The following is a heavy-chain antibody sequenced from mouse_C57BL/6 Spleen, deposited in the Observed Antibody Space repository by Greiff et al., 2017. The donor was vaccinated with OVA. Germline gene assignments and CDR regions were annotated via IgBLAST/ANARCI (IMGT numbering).Heavy chain of an antibody. V-gene: IGHV1-85*01. CDR2: IYPRDGST. Sequence: VQLQQSGPELVKPGASVQLSCKASGYTFTSYDINWVKQRPGQGLEWIGWIYPRDGSTKYNEKFKGKATLTVDTSSSTAYMELHSLTSEDSAVYFCARGENESWFAYWGQGTLVTVSA. CDR3: ARGENESWFAY. J-gene: IGHJ3*01. CDR1: GYTFTSYD.